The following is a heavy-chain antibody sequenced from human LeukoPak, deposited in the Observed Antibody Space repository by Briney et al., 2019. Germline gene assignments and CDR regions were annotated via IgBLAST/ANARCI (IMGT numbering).Heavy chain of an antibody. J-gene: IGHJ2*01. CDR1: GFTFNYYN. CDR2: ISASSGYI. V-gene: IGHV3-21*01. Sequence: GGSLRLSCAASGFTFNYYNMDWVRQAPGKGLEWVSSISASSGYIYYADSLKGRFTISRDNAKKSLFLQMNSLRADDTAVYYCARANRDFDILTGYSPYWYIDLWGRGTLVTVSS. CDR3: ARANRDFDILTGYSPYWYIDL. D-gene: IGHD3-9*01.